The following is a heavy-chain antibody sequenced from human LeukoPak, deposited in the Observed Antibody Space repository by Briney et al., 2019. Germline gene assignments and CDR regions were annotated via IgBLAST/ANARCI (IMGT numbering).Heavy chain of an antibody. D-gene: IGHD6-13*01. CDR3: ARDRVSRLLLGLAAAADAFDI. CDR2: IKQDGSEK. CDR1: GFTFSRYW. J-gene: IGHJ3*02. V-gene: IGHV3-7*01. Sequence: GGSLRLSCAASGFTFSRYWMSWVRQAPGKGLEWVANIKQDGSEKYFVDSVKGRFTISRDNAKNSLYLQMNSLRAEDTAVYYCARDRVSRLLLGLAAAADAFDIWGQGTMVTVSS.